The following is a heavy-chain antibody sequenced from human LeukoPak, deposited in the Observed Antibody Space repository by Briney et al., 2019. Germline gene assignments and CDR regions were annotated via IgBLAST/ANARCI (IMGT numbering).Heavy chain of an antibody. Sequence: PGGSLRLSCAASGFTVSSNYMSWVRQAPGKGLEWVSAISGSGGSTYYADSVKGRFTISRDNSKNSLYLQMNSLRAEDTAVYYCARSKEDHWIGELLSSYFDIWGQGTMVTVSS. CDR2: ISGSGGST. D-gene: IGHD3-10*01. CDR1: GFTVSSNY. CDR3: ARSKEDHWIGELLSSYFDI. J-gene: IGHJ3*02. V-gene: IGHV3-23*01.